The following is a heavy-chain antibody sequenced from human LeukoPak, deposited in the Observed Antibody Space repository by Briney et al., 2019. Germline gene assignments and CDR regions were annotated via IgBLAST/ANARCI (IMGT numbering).Heavy chain of an antibody. CDR3: AKGGDYYGSGSYYDY. V-gene: IGHV3-23*01. CDR1: GFTFSSYA. J-gene: IGHJ4*02. D-gene: IGHD3-10*01. Sequence: GGSLRLSCAASGFTFSSYATNWVRQAPGKGLEWVPGISGSGGSTYYADSVKGRFTISRDNSKNTLYLQMNSLRVEDTAVYYCAKGGDYYGSGSYYDYWGQGTLVTVSS. CDR2: ISGSGGST.